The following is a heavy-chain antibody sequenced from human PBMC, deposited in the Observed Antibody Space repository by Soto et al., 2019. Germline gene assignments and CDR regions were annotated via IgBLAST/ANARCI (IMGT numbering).Heavy chain of an antibody. CDR2: IRTYNGDA. Sequence: QVHLVQSGSEVKEPGASLKVSCTASGYTFTDTGIAWVRQAPGQGLEWMGWIRTYNGDANYAQRLQDRLPLTSDTSTRTAYIELRSLRSDDTAVYYCASFSRDDFWTGSTAPQAYFDDWGQGTLVTVSS. CDR3: ASFSRDDFWTGSTAPQAYFDD. CDR1: GYTFTDTG. J-gene: IGHJ4*02. D-gene: IGHD3-3*01. V-gene: IGHV1-18*01.